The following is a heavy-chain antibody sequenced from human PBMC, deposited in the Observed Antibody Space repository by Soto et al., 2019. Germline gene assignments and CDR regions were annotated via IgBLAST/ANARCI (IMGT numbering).Heavy chain of an antibody. V-gene: IGHV4-30-4*01. D-gene: IGHD2-2*01. Sequence: QVQLQESGPGLVKPSQTLSLTCTVPGGSISSGDYYWSWIRQPPGKGLEWIGYIYYSGSTYYNPSLKSRVTISVDTSKNQFSLKLSSVTAADTAVYYCARVASNYCSSTSCYRDPFDYWGQGTLVTVSS. CDR1: GGSISSGDYY. J-gene: IGHJ4*02. CDR2: IYYSGST. CDR3: ARVASNYCSSTSCYRDPFDY.